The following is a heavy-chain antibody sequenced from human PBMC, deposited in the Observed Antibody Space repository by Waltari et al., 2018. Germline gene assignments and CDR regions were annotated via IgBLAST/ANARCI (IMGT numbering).Heavy chain of an antibody. Sequence: QVQLVQSGAEVKKPGASVKVSCKASGYTFTSYGISWVRQAPGQGLEWMGWISAYNGNTNYAQKLQGRVTMTPDTSTSTAYMELRSLRSDDTAVYYCAREGETYYDFWSGYWRTYYFDYWGPGTLVTVSS. CDR1: GYTFTSYG. CDR3: AREGETYYDFWSGYWRTYYFDY. V-gene: IGHV1-18*01. D-gene: IGHD3-3*01. CDR2: ISAYNGNT. J-gene: IGHJ4*02.